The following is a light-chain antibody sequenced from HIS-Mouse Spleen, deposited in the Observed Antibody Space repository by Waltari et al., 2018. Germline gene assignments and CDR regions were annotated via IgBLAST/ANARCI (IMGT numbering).Light chain of an antibody. J-gene: IGLJ3*02. CDR1: SSDVGSYNL. CDR2: EGS. CDR3: CSYAVSSTWV. V-gene: IGLV2-23*01. Sequence: QSALTQPASVSGSPGQSITISCTGTSSDVGSYNLVSWYQQPPGKAPKLRIYEGSKRPSGVSNRFSGSKSGNTASLTIAGLQAEDEADYYCCSYAVSSTWVFGGGTKLTVL.